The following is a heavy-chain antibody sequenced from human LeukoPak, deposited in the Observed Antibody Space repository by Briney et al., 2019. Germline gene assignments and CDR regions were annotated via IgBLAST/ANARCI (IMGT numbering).Heavy chain of an antibody. J-gene: IGHJ4*02. CDR1: GFTFSSYA. V-gene: IGHV3-23*01. CDR2: ISGSGGST. Sequence: GGSLRLSCAASGFTFSSYAMSWVRQAPGKGLEWVSAISGSGGSTYYADSVKGRFTISRDNAKNTLYLQMNSLRAEDTAVYYCARDYGDSSGWYGHFDYWGQGTLVTVSS. CDR3: ARDYGDSSGWYGHFDY. D-gene: IGHD6-19*01.